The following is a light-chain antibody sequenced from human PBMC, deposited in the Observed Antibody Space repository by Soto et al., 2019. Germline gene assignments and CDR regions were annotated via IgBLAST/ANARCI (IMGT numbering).Light chain of an antibody. V-gene: IGLV1-51*01. J-gene: IGLJ1*01. CDR2: DNI. CDR1: KSNIGNNY. CDR3: GTWDSSLSVVV. Sequence: QSVLTQPPSVSAAPGQKVTISCPGSKSNIGNNYVSWYQQLPGTGPKLVIYDNIYRPSGIPDRFSGSKSGTSATLGITGHQNGDDADYYCGTWDSSLSVVVFGTGTKVTVL.